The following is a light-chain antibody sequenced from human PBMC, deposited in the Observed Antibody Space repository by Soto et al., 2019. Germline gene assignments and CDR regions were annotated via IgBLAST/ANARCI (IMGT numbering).Light chain of an antibody. CDR1: SSDVGTYNY. CDR3: SSYTSSSTSVV. J-gene: IGLJ2*01. Sequence: QSALTQPASVSGSPGQSITISCTGTSSDVGTYNYVSWYQQHPGKAPKLMIYDVSYRPSGVSDRFSGSKSGNTASLTISGLQAEDEADYYCSSYTSSSTSVVFGGGTNSPS. V-gene: IGLV2-14*01. CDR2: DVS.